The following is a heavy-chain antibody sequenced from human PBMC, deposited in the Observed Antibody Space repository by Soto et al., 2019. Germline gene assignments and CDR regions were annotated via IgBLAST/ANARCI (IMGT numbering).Heavy chain of an antibody. CDR1: GFTFSSYW. J-gene: IGHJ4*02. Sequence: GGSLRLSCAASGFTFSSYWMSWVRQAPGKGLEWVANIKQDGSEKYYVDSVKGRFTISRDNAKNSLYLQMNSLRAEDTAVYYCARDQMITFGGVIVLQYYFDYWGQGTLVTVSS. CDR2: IKQDGSEK. V-gene: IGHV3-7*01. CDR3: ARDQMITFGGVIVLQYYFDY. D-gene: IGHD3-16*02.